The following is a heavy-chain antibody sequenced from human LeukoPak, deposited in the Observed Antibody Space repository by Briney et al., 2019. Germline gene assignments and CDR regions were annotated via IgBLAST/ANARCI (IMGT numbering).Heavy chain of an antibody. CDR1: GGSISSYY. D-gene: IGHD2-15*01. Sequence: SETLSLTCTVSGGSISSYYWSWIRQPPGKGLEWIGYIYYSGSTNYNPSLKSRVTISVDTSKNQFSLKLSSVTAADTAVYYCASKGVCSGGSCYSPFDYWGQGTLVTVPS. CDR2: IYYSGST. CDR3: ASKGVCSGGSCYSPFDY. J-gene: IGHJ4*02. V-gene: IGHV4-59*01.